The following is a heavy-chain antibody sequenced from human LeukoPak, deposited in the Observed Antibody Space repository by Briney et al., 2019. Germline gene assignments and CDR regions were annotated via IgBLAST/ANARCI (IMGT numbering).Heavy chain of an antibody. CDR3: ARDGAYDDYSNPAEYLQH. D-gene: IGHD4-11*01. V-gene: IGHV1-69*05. CDR1: GGTFSSYA. CDR2: IIPIFGTA. Sequence: SVKVSCKASGGTFSSYAISWVRQAPGQGLEWMGGIIPIFGTANYAQKFQGRVTITTDESTSTAYMELSSLRSEDTAVYYCARDGAYDDYSNPAEYLQHWGQGTLVTVSS. J-gene: IGHJ1*01.